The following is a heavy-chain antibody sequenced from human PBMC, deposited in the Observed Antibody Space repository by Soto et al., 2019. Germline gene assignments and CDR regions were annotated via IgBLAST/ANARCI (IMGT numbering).Heavy chain of an antibody. V-gene: IGHV1-18*04. Sequence: QVQLVQSGAEVKKPGASVKVSCKASGYTFTSYGISWVRQAPGQGLDWMGWISAYNGNTKYAQDLQGRVTMTTDTSTSTAYMELSSLRSDDTAMYYCARFSGGSYNTYYFYYGMDVWGQGTTVTVSS. CDR1: GYTFTSYG. CDR3: ARFSGGSYNTYYFYYGMDV. D-gene: IGHD2-15*01. J-gene: IGHJ6*02. CDR2: ISAYNGNT.